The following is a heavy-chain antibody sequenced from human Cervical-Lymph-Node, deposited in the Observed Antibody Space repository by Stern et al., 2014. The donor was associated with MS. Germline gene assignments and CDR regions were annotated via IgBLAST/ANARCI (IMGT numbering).Heavy chain of an antibody. V-gene: IGHV3-11*06. Sequence: QLVESGGGLVKPRGSLPLSCAVSGFFFSDYYMTWIRMAQGKGMDWDSYTSDDSDSTDYTDSVKGRYTISRDNAKNSLYLQMNSLRVDDTAVYYCVRGHIAVVVTADGLDVWGQGTTVTVSS. CDR1: GFFFSDYY. CDR2: TSDDSDST. D-gene: IGHD2-15*01. J-gene: IGHJ6*02. CDR3: VRGHIAVVVTADGLDV.